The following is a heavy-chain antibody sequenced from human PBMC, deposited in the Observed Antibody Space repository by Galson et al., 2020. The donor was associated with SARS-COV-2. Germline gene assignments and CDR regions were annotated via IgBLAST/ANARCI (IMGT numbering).Heavy chain of an antibody. D-gene: IGHD4-4*01. CDR2: IYSGGGT. J-gene: IGHJ3*01. V-gene: IGHV3-53*01. CDR1: GFTVDSNY. Sequence: GEALKISCGASGFTVDSNYFSLVRQSPERGLEWVSVIYSGGGTDYADSVKGRFTISRDNSKNTVYLQMNSLRVEDTALYHCARGLQYAFDVWGQGTLVTVSS. CDR3: ARGLQYAFDV.